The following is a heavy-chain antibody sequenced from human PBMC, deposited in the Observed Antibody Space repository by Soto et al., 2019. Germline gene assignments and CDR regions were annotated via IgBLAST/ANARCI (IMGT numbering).Heavy chain of an antibody. CDR1: GGTFSSYA. V-gene: IGHV1-69*13. J-gene: IGHJ4*02. CDR3: ARDLGVAGLDFAY. Sequence: GASVKVSCKASGGTFSSYAISCVRQAPGQGLEWMGGIIPIFGTANYAQKFQGRVTITADESTSTAYMELSSLRSEDTAVYYCARDLGVAGLDFAYWGQGTLVTVSS. D-gene: IGHD6-19*01. CDR2: IIPIFGTA.